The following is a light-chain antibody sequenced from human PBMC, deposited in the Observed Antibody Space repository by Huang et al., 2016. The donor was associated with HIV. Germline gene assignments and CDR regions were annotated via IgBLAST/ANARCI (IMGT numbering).Light chain of an antibody. Sequence: AIQMTQSPSSLSASVGDRVTITCRASQAIRNDLGWHQQRPGNAPKLRIYAASELHRVVPLRFSGSGSGTDFTLAISSLQPEDFAAYYCLQDYNYPRTFGQGTKVKI. CDR2: AAS. J-gene: IGKJ1*01. CDR3: LQDYNYPRT. V-gene: IGKV1-6*01. CDR1: QAIRND.